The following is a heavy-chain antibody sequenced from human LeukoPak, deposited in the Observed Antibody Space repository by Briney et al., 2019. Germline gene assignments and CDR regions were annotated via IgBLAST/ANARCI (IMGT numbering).Heavy chain of an antibody. V-gene: IGHV4-59*01. Sequence: SETLSLTCTVSGGSISSYYWSWIRQPPGKGLEWIGYIYYSGSTNYNPSLKSRVTISVDTSKNQFSLKLSSVTAADTAVYYCARVGSSGWYNYFDYWGQGALDTVSS. CDR2: IYYSGST. J-gene: IGHJ4*02. CDR3: ARVGSSGWYNYFDY. D-gene: IGHD6-19*01. CDR1: GGSISSYY.